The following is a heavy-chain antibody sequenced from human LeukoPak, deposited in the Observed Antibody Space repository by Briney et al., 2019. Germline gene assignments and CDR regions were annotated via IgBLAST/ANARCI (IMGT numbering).Heavy chain of an antibody. CDR1: KFTFSNYA. CDR2: IYSGGST. Sequence: PGGSLRLSCTASKFTFSNYAMSWVRQAPGKGLEWVSVIYSGGSTYYADSVKGRFTISRDNSKNTLYLQMNSLRAEDTAVYYCARDCGGDCYSPDAFDIWGQGTMVTVSS. D-gene: IGHD2-21*02. J-gene: IGHJ3*02. CDR3: ARDCGGDCYSPDAFDI. V-gene: IGHV3-53*01.